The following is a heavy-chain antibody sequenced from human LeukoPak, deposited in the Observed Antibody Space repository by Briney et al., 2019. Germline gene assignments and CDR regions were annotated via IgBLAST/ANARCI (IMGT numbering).Heavy chain of an antibody. CDR2: TIPIFGTA. D-gene: IGHD6-13*01. CDR3: ARESSRGSSWYNYYGMDV. V-gene: IGHV1-69*13. J-gene: IGHJ6*02. CDR1: GYTFTSYD. Sequence: GASVKVSCKASGYTFTSYDINWVRQATGQGLEWMGGTIPIFGTANYAQKFQGRVTITADESTSTAYMELSSLRSEDTAVYYCARESSRGSSWYNYYGMDVWGQGTTVTVSS.